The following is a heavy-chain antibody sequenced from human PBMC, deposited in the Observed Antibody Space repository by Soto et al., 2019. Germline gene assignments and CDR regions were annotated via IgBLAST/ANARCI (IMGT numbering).Heavy chain of an antibody. V-gene: IGHV4-31*03. CDR3: AREQLTTFVDY. CDR2: IYYSGST. Sequence: SETLSLTCTVPGGSISSGGYYWSWIRQHPGKGLEWIGYIYYSGSTYYNPSLKSRVTISVDTSKNQFSLKLSSVTAADTAVYYCAREQLTTFVDYWGQGTLVTVSS. J-gene: IGHJ4*02. CDR1: GGSISSGGYY. D-gene: IGHD6-6*01.